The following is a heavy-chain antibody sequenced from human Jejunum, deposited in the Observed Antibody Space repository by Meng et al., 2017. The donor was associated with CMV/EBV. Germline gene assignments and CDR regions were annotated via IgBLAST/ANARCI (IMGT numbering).Heavy chain of an antibody. CDR2: ICHSNSVI. Sequence: FIFSEYCMSWFRQAPGNGLEWVSRICHSNSVIDYADFVEGRFIISRDNVKNSLYLQMDSLRAEDTAVYYCARNYSSLDYYYGMDVWGQGTSVTVSS. J-gene: IGHJ6*02. D-gene: IGHD4-11*01. V-gene: IGHV3-11*01. CDR1: FIFSEYC. CDR3: ARNYSSLDYYYGMDV.